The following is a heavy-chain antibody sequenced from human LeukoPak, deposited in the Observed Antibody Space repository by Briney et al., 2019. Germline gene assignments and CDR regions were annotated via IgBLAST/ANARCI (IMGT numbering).Heavy chain of an antibody. D-gene: IGHD3-3*01. J-gene: IGHJ4*02. V-gene: IGHV3-48*04. CDR2: ISSSSSTI. Sequence: PGGSLRLSCAASGFTFSSYSMNWVRQAPGKGLEWVSYISSSSSTIYYADSVKGRFTISRDNAKNSLYLQMNSLRAEDTAVYYCARDLRFLEWSDFDYWGQGTLVTVSS. CDR1: GFTFSSYS. CDR3: ARDLRFLEWSDFDY.